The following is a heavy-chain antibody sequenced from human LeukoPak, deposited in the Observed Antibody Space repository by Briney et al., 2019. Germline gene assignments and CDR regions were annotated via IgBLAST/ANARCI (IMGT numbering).Heavy chain of an antibody. CDR1: GYTFTDYY. CDR2: INPSGGST. CDR3: ARSIAAAPHSDY. D-gene: IGHD6-13*01. V-gene: IGHV1-46*01. Sequence: GASEKVSCKASGYTFTDYYMHWVRQAPGQGLEWMGWINPSGGSTSYAQKFQGRVTMTRDMSTSTVYMELSSLRSEDTAVYYCARSIAAAPHSDYWGQGTLVTVSS. J-gene: IGHJ4*02.